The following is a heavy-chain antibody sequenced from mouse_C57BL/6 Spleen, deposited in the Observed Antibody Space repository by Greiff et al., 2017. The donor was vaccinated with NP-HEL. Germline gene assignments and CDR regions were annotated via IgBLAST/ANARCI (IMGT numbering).Heavy chain of an antibody. CDR1: GFTFSNYW. Sequence: EVMLVESGGGLVQPGGSMKLSCVASGFTFSNYWMNWVRQSPEKGLEWVAQIRLKSDNYATHYAESVKGRFTISRDDSKSSVYLQMNNLRAEDTGIYYCALDSSGSWFAYWGQGTLVTVSA. V-gene: IGHV6-3*01. CDR3: ALDSSGSWFAY. CDR2: IRLKSDNYAT. D-gene: IGHD3-2*02. J-gene: IGHJ3*01.